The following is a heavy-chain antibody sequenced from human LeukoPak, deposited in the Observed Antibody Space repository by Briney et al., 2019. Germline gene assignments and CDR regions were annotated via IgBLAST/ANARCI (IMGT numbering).Heavy chain of an antibody. CDR1: GYSISSGYY. CDR3: ARLRIHYFDY. V-gene: IGHV4-38-2*02. Sequence: SETLSLTCTVSGYSISSGYYWGWIRQPPGKGLEWIGYIYYSGSTNYNPSLKSRVTISVDTSKNQFSLKLSSVTAADTAVYYCARLRIHYFDYWGQGTLVTVSS. CDR2: IYYSGST. D-gene: IGHD2-21*01. J-gene: IGHJ4*02.